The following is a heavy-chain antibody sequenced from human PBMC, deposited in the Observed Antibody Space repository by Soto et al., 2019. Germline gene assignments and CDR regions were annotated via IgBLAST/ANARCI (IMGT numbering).Heavy chain of an antibody. Sequence: SETLSLTCTVSGGSISSSSYYWGWIRQPPGKGLEWIGSIYYSGSTYYNPSLKSRVTISVDTSKNQFSLKLSSVAAADTAVYYCARQEYSRSSSWFDPWGQGTLVTVSS. D-gene: IGHD6-6*01. CDR1: GGSISSSSYY. CDR2: IYYSGST. J-gene: IGHJ5*02. V-gene: IGHV4-39*01. CDR3: ARQEYSRSSSWFDP.